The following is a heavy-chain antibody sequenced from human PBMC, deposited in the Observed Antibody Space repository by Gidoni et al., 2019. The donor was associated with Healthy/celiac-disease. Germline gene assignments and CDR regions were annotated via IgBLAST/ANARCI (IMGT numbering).Heavy chain of an antibody. CDR1: GGSISSSSYY. CDR2: IYYSGST. D-gene: IGHD4-4*01. Sequence: QLQLQESGPGLVKPSETLSLTCTVSGGSISSSSYYWGWIRQPPGKGLEWIGSIYYSGSTYYNPSLKSRVTISVDTSKNQFSLKLSSVTAADTAVYYCARQNHDYSNLDPDYWGQGTLVTVSS. J-gene: IGHJ4*02. CDR3: ARQNHDYSNLDPDY. V-gene: IGHV4-39*01.